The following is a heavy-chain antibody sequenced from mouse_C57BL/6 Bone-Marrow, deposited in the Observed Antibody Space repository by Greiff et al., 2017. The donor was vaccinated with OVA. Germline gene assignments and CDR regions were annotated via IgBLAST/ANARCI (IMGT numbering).Heavy chain of an antibody. J-gene: IGHJ2*01. CDR3: ARGSYYSSFEDY. Sequence: EVKLEESGPGLVKPSQTVFLTCTVTGISITTGNYRWSWIRQFPGNKLEWIGYIYYSGTITYNPSLTSRTTITRDTPKNQFFLEMNSLTAEDTATYYCARGSYYSSFEDYWGQGTTLTVSS. CDR1: GISITTGNYR. V-gene: IGHV3-5*01. CDR2: IYYSGTI. D-gene: IGHD2-5*01.